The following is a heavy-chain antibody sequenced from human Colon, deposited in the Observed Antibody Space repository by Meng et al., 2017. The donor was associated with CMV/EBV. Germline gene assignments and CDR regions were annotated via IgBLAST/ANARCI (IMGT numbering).Heavy chain of an antibody. CDR3: ARGNTGGDFYFFVLDL. CDR1: GFPLSDYY. J-gene: IGHJ6*02. CDR2: ISTSGSTV. V-gene: IGHV3-11*01. Sequence: GESLKISCSASGFPLSDYYIMWIRQAPGKGLEYVAYISTSGSTVYYADSVMGRPTISRDNINNVVTLHMTSLRGDDAGVYYGARGNTGGDFYFFVLDLWGQGTTVTVSS. D-gene: IGHD2/OR15-2a*01.